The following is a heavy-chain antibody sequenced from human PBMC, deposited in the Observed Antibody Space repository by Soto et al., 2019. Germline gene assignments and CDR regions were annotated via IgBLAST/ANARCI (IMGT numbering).Heavy chain of an antibody. CDR1: GGSIRNGDYY. Sequence: PSETLSLTCPVSGGSIRNGDYYWGWIRQPPGKGLEWIGYVYYSGTTYSHPSLNSRVSISVDTSENQFSLRLTSVTAADTAVYYCARGIRYYYDSSGYLLDYWGQGTLVTVSS. CDR3: ARGIRYYYDSSGYLLDY. J-gene: IGHJ4*02. V-gene: IGHV4-30-4*01. D-gene: IGHD3-22*01. CDR2: VYYSGTT.